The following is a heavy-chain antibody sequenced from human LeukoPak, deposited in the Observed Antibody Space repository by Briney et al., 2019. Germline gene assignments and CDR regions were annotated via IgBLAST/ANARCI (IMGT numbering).Heavy chain of an antibody. CDR2: IGTGDNK. CDR3: ARERINCRGDCYDY. V-gene: IGHV3-48*03. D-gene: IGHD2-21*02. Sequence: NPGGSLRLSCKASGFTFSNYEMNWVRQAPGKGLEWVSYIGTGDNKHYADSLKGRFTTSRDDAKNTLFLQMNSLKVDDTAVYFCARERINCRGDCYDYWGQGTLVTVSS. J-gene: IGHJ4*02. CDR1: GFTFSNYE.